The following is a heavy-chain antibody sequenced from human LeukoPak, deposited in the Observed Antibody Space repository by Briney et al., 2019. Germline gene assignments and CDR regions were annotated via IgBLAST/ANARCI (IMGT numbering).Heavy chain of an antibody. Sequence: SETLSLTCTVSGGSISSYYWSWIRQPAGKGLEWIGRIYTSGSTNYNPSLKSRVTMSVDTSKNQFSLKLSSVTAADTAVYYCAKAAPAYSSSWYWFDPWGQGTLVTASS. D-gene: IGHD6-13*01. CDR3: AKAAPAYSSSWYWFDP. CDR1: GGSISSYY. V-gene: IGHV4-4*07. J-gene: IGHJ5*02. CDR2: IYTSGST.